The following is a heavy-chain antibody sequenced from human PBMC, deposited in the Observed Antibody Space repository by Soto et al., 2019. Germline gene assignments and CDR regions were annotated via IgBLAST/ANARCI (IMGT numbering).Heavy chain of an antibody. CDR3: AKEGTSGLYYFAY. CDR2: ISGSGDTS. D-gene: IGHD5-12*01. Sequence: PGGPLRLSCAASGFTFRNYAITRVRQAPGKELQRVSIISGSGDTSYYAHSVKDRFTISRDNPRNTLYLQMNSLRAGDSAKYYCAKEGTSGLYYFAYWGPGTLVTVSS. CDR1: GFTFRNYA. J-gene: IGHJ4*02. V-gene: IGHV3-23*01.